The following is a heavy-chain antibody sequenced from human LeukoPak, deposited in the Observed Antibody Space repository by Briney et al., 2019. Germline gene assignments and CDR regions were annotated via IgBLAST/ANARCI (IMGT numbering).Heavy chain of an antibody. CDR1: GGSISDYY. CDR2: IYYSGST. Sequence: SETLSLTCTVSGGSISDYYWSWIRQPPGKGLEWIGYIYYSGSTKYNPYLKSRVTISIDTSKNQFSLKLSSVTAADTALYYCARGTGAYYYLWGQGTMVAVSS. D-gene: IGHD3-22*01. V-gene: IGHV4-59*01. J-gene: IGHJ3*01. CDR3: ARGTGAYYYL.